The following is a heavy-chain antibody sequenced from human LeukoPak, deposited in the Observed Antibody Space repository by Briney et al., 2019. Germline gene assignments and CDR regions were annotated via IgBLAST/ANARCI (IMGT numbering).Heavy chain of an antibody. J-gene: IGHJ4*02. Sequence: GASVKVSCKASGYTFTSYAMNWVRQAPGQGLEWMGWINTNTGNPTYAQGFTGRFVFSLDTSVSTAYLQISSLKAEETAVYYCGRDYYDSSGSKSDYWGQGTLVTVSS. D-gene: IGHD3-22*01. CDR2: INTNTGNP. CDR1: GYTFTSYA. V-gene: IGHV7-4-1*02. CDR3: GRDYYDSSGSKSDY.